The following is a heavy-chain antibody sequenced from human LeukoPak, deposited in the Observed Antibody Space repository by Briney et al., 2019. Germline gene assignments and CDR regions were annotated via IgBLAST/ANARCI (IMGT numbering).Heavy chain of an antibody. CDR2: IYYSGST. V-gene: IGHV4-59*01. CDR3: ARGGSSWSGRIWFDP. CDR1: GGSFSGYY. J-gene: IGHJ5*02. Sequence: SETLSLTCAVYGGSFSGYYWSWIRQPPGKGLEWIGYIYYSGSTNYNPSLKSRVTISVDTSKNQFSLKLSSVTAADTAVYYCARGGSSWSGRIWFDPWGQGTLVTVSS. D-gene: IGHD6-13*01.